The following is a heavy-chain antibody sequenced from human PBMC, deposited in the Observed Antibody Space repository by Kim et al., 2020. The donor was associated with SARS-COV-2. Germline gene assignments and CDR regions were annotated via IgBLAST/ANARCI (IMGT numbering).Heavy chain of an antibody. CDR2: ISYDGTSK. V-gene: IGHV3-30*04. CDR3: ARDISAGGWRNFDS. CDR1: GFTFSRYA. Sequence: GGSLRLSCAASGFTFSRYAMHWVRQAPGKGLEWVAVISYDGTSKYSTDSMKGRFTISRDNAQNTVYLQMNSLRPEDTAIFYCARDISAGGWRNFDSWGQGTLVTVSS. D-gene: IGHD6-19*01. J-gene: IGHJ4*02.